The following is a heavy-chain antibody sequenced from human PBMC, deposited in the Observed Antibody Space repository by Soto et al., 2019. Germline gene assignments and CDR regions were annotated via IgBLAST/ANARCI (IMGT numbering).Heavy chain of an antibody. V-gene: IGHV3-66*01. CDR3: ARSRTGTTYGGMDV. D-gene: IGHD1-7*01. Sequence: EVQLVESGGDLVQPGGSLRLSCAASGFAVSSNYMTWVRQAPGKGLEWVSVIHSGGDTHYADSVRGRFTISRDNSKNTLYLKMNSLMAEDTAVYYCARSRTGTTYGGMDVWGQGTTVTVSS. CDR2: IHSGGDT. CDR1: GFAVSSNY. J-gene: IGHJ6*02.